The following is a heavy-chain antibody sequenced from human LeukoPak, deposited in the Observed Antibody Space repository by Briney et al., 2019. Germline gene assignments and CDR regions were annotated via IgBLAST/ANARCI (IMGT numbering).Heavy chain of an antibody. V-gene: IGHV1-8*01. Sequence: ASVKVSCTASGYTFTSYDINWVRQATAQGLEWMGWMNPKSGNTGYAKKLQGRVTMTRNSSITTAYMELISLRSEDTAVYYCARRHGRCSDGSCYYPDYWGQGTLVTVSS. CDR1: GYTFTSYD. CDR2: MNPKSGNT. D-gene: IGHD2-15*01. J-gene: IGHJ4*02. CDR3: ARRHGRCSDGSCYYPDY.